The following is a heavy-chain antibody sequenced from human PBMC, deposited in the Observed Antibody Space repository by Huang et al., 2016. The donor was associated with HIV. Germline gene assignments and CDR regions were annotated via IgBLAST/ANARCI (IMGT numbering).Heavy chain of an antibody. V-gene: IGHV3-74*01. CDR2: INSDGSSS. D-gene: IGHD3-22*01. CDR1: GFTFSSYW. Sequence: EVQLVESGGGLVQPGGSLRLSCAASGFTFSSYWMHWVRQAPGKGPVWVARINSDGSSSGYVDSVKCRFTISRDNAKNTLYLQKNSLRAEDTAVYYCVRDPRIQSWLNYFDYWGQGTLVSVSS. CDR3: VRDPRIQSWLNYFDY. J-gene: IGHJ4*02.